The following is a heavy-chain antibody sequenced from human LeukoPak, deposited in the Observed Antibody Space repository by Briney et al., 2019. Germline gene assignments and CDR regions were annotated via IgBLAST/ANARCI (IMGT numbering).Heavy chain of an antibody. V-gene: IGHV3-53*01. CDR3: ASGGLGARKYYSDPFHY. CDR2: LYSAGST. D-gene: IGHD3-10*01. CDR1: GFTVSSNY. J-gene: IGHJ4*02. Sequence: GGSLRLSCAVSGFTVSSNYVSWVRQAPGKGLEWVSSLYSAGSTYYADSVRGRFTISRDSSKNTVCLQMNSLRAEDTAIYYCASGGLGARKYYSDPFHYWGQGTLVTVSS.